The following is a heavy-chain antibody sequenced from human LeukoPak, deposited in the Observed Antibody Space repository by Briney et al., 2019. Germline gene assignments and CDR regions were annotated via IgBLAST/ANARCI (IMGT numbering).Heavy chain of an antibody. V-gene: IGHV1-8*01. CDR3: ARRDGSSWYLDAFDI. CDR2: TNPNSGNT. J-gene: IGHJ3*02. Sequence: GASVKVSCKASGYTFTSYDINWVRQATGQGLEWMGWTNPNSGNTGYAQKFQGRVTMTRNTSISTAYMELSSLRSEDTAVYYCARRDGSSWYLDAFDIWGQGTMVTVSS. CDR1: GYTFTSYD. D-gene: IGHD6-13*01.